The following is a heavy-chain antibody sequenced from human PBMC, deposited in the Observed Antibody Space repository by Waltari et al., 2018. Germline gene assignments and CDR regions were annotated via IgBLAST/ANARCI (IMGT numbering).Heavy chain of an antibody. CDR1: NFYISNGYY. Sequence: QVQLQESGPGLVKPSETLSLTCAVSNFYISNGYYWGWIRQPPGKGLEWIGSMYYRGTTYDNPSLKGRVTISVDTSKNNLFLNLNSVTAADTAVYYCARDVEGDGVLYGSPGRFDYWGQGILVTVSS. J-gene: IGHJ4*02. CDR2: MYYRGTT. CDR3: ARDVEGDGVLYGSPGRFDY. D-gene: IGHD3-10*01. V-gene: IGHV4-38-2*02.